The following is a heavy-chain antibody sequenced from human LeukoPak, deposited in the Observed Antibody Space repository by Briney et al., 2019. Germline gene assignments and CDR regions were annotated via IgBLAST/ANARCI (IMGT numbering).Heavy chain of an antibody. Sequence: PSETLSLTCTVSGGSISSSSYYWGWIRQPPGKGLEWIGSIYYSGSPYYNPALTSRVTLTVDTSKNQFSLKQSSVTAADTAVYYCARHLRKRITMIVVVPTSDNWLDPWGQGTLVTVSS. V-gene: IGHV4-39*01. CDR1: GGSISSSSYY. D-gene: IGHD3-22*01. J-gene: IGHJ5*02. CDR2: IYYSGSP. CDR3: ARHLRKRITMIVVVPTSDNWLDP.